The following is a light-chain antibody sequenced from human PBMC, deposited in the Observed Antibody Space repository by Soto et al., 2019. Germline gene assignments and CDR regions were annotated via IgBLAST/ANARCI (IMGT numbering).Light chain of an antibody. J-gene: IGKJ1*01. Sequence: DIQMTQSPSTLSASVGDRVTITCRASQSISSWLVWYQQKPGKAPKLLIYKASSLESGVPSRFSGSGSGTEFTLTISSLQPDDFATYYCQQYSTYPWTFGQGTKVESK. CDR1: QSISSW. CDR3: QQYSTYPWT. V-gene: IGKV1-5*03. CDR2: KAS.